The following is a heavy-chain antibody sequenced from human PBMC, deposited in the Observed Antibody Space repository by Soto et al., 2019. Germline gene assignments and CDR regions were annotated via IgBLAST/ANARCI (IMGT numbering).Heavy chain of an antibody. CDR3: ARDQGAVFSPGREQKLTMIVVVITHCDY. CDR2: INPNSGGT. D-gene: IGHD3-22*01. Sequence: GASVKVSCKASGYTFTGYYMHWVRQAPGQGLEWMGWINPNSGGTNYAQKFQGRVTMTRDTSISTAYMELSRLRSDDTAVYYCARDQGAVFSPGREQKLTMIVVVITHCDYWGQGTLVTVSS. CDR1: GYTFTGYY. J-gene: IGHJ4*02. V-gene: IGHV1-2*02.